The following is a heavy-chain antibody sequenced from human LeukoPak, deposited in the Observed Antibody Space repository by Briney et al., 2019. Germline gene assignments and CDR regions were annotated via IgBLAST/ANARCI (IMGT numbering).Heavy chain of an antibody. D-gene: IGHD1-26*01. CDR2: KYARGDS. CDR1: GGSISNYY. V-gene: IGHV4-4*07. CDR3: ARGGDYFDY. J-gene: IGHJ4*02. Sequence: SETLSLTCTVSGGSISNYYWSWIRQPAGKGLEWIGRKYARGDSNYNPPLQSRVTMSVDTSKNQFSLKLRSVTAADTAVYYCARGGDYFDYWGQGTLVTVSS.